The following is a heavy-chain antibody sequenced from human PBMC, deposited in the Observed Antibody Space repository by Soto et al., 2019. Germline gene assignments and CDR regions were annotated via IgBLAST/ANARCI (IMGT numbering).Heavy chain of an antibody. J-gene: IGHJ5*02. V-gene: IGHV4-34*01. Sequence: QVQLQQWGAGLLKPSETLSLTCAVYGGSFSGYYWSWIRQPPGKGLEWIGEINHSGSTNYNPSLKSRVTISVDTSKNQFSLKLSSVTAADTAVYYCARGLRCIVATIRGWFDPWGQGTLVTVSS. D-gene: IGHD5-12*01. CDR3: ARGLRCIVATIRGWFDP. CDR1: GGSFSGYY. CDR2: INHSGST.